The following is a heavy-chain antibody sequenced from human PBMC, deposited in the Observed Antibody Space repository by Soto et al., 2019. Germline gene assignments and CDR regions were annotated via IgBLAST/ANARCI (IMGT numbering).Heavy chain of an antibody. V-gene: IGHV1-58*01. CDR2: IVVGSGNT. J-gene: IGHJ3*02. CDR1: GFTFTSSA. D-gene: IGHD3-22*01. CDR3: AAVSRITMIVVVTRLAFDI. Sequence: GASVKVSCKASGFTFTSSAVQWVRQARGQRLEWIGWIVVGSGNTNHAQKFQERVTITRDMSTSTAYMELSSLRSEDMAVYYCAAVSRITMIVVVTRLAFDIWGQGTMVTVSS.